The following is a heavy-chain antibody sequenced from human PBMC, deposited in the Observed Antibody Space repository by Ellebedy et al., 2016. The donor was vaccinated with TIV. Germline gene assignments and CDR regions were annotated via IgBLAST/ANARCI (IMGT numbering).Heavy chain of an antibody. CDR1: GFTFSSYW. J-gene: IGHJ4*02. D-gene: IGHD6-13*01. CDR2: IDSSAHYI. CDR3: ARERLAIAAAFDQ. Sequence: GGSLRLSCAASGFTFSSYWMYWVRQAPGKGLEWVSCIDSSAHYIYYADSVKGRFTISRDNAKSSLYLQIDSLRAEDTAVYYCARERLAIAAAFDQWGQGTLVTVSS. V-gene: IGHV3-21*01.